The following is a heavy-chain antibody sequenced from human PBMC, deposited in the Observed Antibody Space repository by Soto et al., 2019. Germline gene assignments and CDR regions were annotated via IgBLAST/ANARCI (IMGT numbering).Heavy chain of an antibody. CDR1: GGSISSSSYY. J-gene: IGHJ6*03. V-gene: IGHV4-39*01. CDR2: IYYSGST. CDR3: ARRARPDFYYMDV. Sequence: SETLSLTCTVSGGSISSSSYYWGWIRQPPGKGLEWIGSIYYSGSTYYNPSLKSRVTISVDTSKNQFSLKLSSVTAADTAVYYCARRARPDFYYMDVWGKGTTVTVSS. D-gene: IGHD6-6*01.